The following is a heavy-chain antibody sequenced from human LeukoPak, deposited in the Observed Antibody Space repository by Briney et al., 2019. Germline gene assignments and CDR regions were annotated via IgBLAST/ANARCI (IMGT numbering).Heavy chain of an antibody. CDR2: ISSSSSYT. CDR1: GFTFSDYY. J-gene: IGHJ5*02. CDR3: AREGLSSSWYSGEYNWFDP. D-gene: IGHD6-13*01. V-gene: IGHV3-11*06. Sequence: GGSLRLFCAASGFTFSDYYMSWIRQAPGKGLEWVSYISSSSSYTNYADSVKGRFTISRDNAKNSLYLQMNSLRAEDTAVYYCAREGLSSSWYSGEYNWFDPWGQGTLVTASS.